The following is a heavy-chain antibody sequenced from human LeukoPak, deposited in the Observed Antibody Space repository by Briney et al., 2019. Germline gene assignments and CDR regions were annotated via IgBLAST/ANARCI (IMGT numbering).Heavy chain of an antibody. J-gene: IGHJ3*01. V-gene: IGHV3-33*01. CDR1: GFTFSNDG. Sequence: PGGSLRLSCAASGFTFSNDGMHWVRQAPGKGLEWVAVIWYDGSNGYYADSVKGRFTISRDNSKNTLYLQMDSLRDEDTAVYYCARDRYWGCHSSDPFVLWRRGTTVTVSS. CDR2: IWYDGSNG. CDR3: ARDRYWGCHSSDPFVL. D-gene: IGHD3-16*01.